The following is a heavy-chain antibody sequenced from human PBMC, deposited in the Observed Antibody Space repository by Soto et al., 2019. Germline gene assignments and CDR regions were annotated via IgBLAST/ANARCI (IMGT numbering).Heavy chain of an antibody. CDR1: GFTFTSSA. D-gene: IGHD3-22*01. CDR2: IVVGSGNT. CDR3: AAADDSSGYYPYYFDD. V-gene: IGHV1-58*01. Sequence: SVKVSCKASGFTFTSSAVQWVRQARGQRLEWIGWIVVGSGNTNYAQKFQERVTITRDMSTSTAYMELSSLRSEDTAVYYCAAADDSSGYYPYYFDDWGQGTLVTVAS. J-gene: IGHJ4*02.